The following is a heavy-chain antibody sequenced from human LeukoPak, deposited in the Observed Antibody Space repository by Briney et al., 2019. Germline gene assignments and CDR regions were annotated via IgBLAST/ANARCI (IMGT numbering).Heavy chain of an antibody. D-gene: IGHD6-19*01. Sequence: GGSLRLSCAASGFTFSSYSMNWVRQAPGKGLEWVSSISSSSSYIYYADSVKGRFTISRDNAKNSLYLQMNSLRAEDTAVYYCARDLGVAGTFYYFDYWGQGTLVAVSS. V-gene: IGHV3-21*01. CDR2: ISSSSSYI. CDR3: ARDLGVAGTFYYFDY. CDR1: GFTFSSYS. J-gene: IGHJ4*02.